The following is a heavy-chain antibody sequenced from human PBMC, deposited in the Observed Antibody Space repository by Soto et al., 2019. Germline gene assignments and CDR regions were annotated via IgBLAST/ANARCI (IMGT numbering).Heavy chain of an antibody. Sequence: EARLLESGGGLVQPGGSLRLSCAASGFTFNNYAMSWVRRAPGKGLEWVSAISGSGRRTYYADSVKGRFTISRDTSRNTVFLQMNSLRGEDTAVYYCANDDEPAAPSTLDNWGRGTLVTV. D-gene: IGHD2-2*01. CDR2: ISGSGRRT. J-gene: IGHJ4*02. V-gene: IGHV3-23*01. CDR1: GFTFNNYA. CDR3: ANDDEPAAPSTLDN.